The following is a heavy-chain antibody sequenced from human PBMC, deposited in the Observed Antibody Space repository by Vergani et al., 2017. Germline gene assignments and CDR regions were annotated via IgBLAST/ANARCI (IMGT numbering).Heavy chain of an antibody. D-gene: IGHD5-12*01. CDR2: IIPILGIA. J-gene: IGHJ4*02. V-gene: IGHV1-69*08. CDR3: ARDEVATIGEYYFDY. CDR1: GGTFSSYT. Sequence: QVQLVQSGAEVKKPGSSVKVSCKASGGTFSSYTISWVRQAPGQGLEWMGRIIPILGIANYAQKFQGRVTITADKSTSTAYMELSSLRSKDTAVYYCARDEVATIGEYYFDYWGQGTLVTVSS.